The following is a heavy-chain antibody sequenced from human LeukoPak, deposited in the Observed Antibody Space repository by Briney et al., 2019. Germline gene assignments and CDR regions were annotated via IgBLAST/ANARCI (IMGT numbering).Heavy chain of an antibody. Sequence: RASVKVSCKASGGTFGSYAISWVRQAPGQGLEWMGRITPILGIANYAQKFQGRVTITADKSTSTAYMELSSLRSEDTAVYYCARAGVTYYYDSSGYYLDYWGQGTLVTVSS. CDR2: ITPILGIA. CDR1: GGTFGSYA. J-gene: IGHJ4*02. CDR3: ARAGVTYYYDSSGYYLDY. V-gene: IGHV1-69*04. D-gene: IGHD3-22*01.